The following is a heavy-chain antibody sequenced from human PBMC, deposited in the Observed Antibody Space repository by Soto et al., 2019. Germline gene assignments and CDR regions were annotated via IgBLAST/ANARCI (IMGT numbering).Heavy chain of an antibody. Sequence: LSLTCTFSGSSLIGYYWTWIRQSPERGLEWIGYIHYSGSANYNPSLNSRLTMSVDRSKSQLSMKLASVTAAHTAVYYCARGVGGSGLNWFDRWGQGTMVTVSS. CDR1: GSSLIGYY. V-gene: IGHV4-59*12. J-gene: IGHJ5*02. D-gene: IGHD6-19*01. CDR3: ARGVGGSGLNWFDR. CDR2: IHYSGSA.